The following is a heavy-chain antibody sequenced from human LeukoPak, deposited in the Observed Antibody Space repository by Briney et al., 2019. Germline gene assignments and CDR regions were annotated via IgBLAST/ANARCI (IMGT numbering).Heavy chain of an antibody. CDR1: GGSISSYY. CDR2: IYYSGST. D-gene: IGHD1-26*01. V-gene: IGHV4-59*12. CDR3: ARDRGSLRYYFDY. Sequence: SETLSLTCTVSGGSISSYYWSWIRQPPGKGLEWIGYIYYSGSTNYNPSLKSRVTISVDTSKNQFSLQLNSVTPEDTAVYYCARDRGSLRYYFDYWGQGTLVTVSS. J-gene: IGHJ4*02.